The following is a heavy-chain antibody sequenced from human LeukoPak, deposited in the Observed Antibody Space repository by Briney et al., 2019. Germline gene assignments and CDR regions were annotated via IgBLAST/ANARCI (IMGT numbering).Heavy chain of an antibody. CDR3: AKSKGGDYFDY. D-gene: IGHD3-16*01. CDR1: GFTFSTYA. V-gene: IGHV3-23*01. Sequence: GSLRLSCAASGFTFSTYAMSWVRQAPGKGLEWVSDISTSGGSTYYADSVKGRFTISRDNSKNTLYLQMNSLRAEDTAVYYCAKSKGGDYFDYWGQGTLVTVSS. CDR2: ISTSGGST. J-gene: IGHJ4*02.